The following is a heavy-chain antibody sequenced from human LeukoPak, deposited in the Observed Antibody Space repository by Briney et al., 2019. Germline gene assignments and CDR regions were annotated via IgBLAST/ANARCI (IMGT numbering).Heavy chain of an antibody. CDR1: GFTFSSYS. CDR2: ISSSSSTI. V-gene: IGHV3-48*04. D-gene: IGHD3-10*01. Sequence: PGGSLRLSCAASGFTFSSYSMNWVRQAPGKGLEWVSYISSSSSTIYYADSVKGRFTISRDNAKNSLYLQMNSLRAEDTAVYYCARDLAGHYYGSGSSFDYWGQGTLVTVS. J-gene: IGHJ4*02. CDR3: ARDLAGHYYGSGSSFDY.